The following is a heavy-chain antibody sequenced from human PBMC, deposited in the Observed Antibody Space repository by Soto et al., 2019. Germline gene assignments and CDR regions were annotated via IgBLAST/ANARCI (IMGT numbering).Heavy chain of an antibody. CDR3: XXXXXXXXPXGLDV. J-gene: IGHJ6*02. V-gene: IGHV3-72*01. CDR1: GFTFSDYY. CDR2: IRNKVNGYST. Sequence: EVQLVESGGGLVQPGGSLRLSCAASGFTFSDYYMDWVRQAPGKGLEWVGRIRNKVNGYSTEYAASVKGRFTISGDDSXXXXXXXXXXXXXXXXXXXXXXXXXXXXXPXGLDVWGQGITVTVSS.